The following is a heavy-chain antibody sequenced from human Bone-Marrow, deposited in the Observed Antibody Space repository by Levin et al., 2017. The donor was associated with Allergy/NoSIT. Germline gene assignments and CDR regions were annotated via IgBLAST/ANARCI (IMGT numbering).Heavy chain of an antibody. CDR2: ISAYNGNT. Sequence: PVASVKVSCKASGYTFTSYGISWVRQAPGQGLEWMGWISAYNGNTNYAQKLQGRVTMTTDTSTSTAYMELRSLRSDDTAVYYCARERRYFWSGYRDAFDIWGQGTMVTVSS. J-gene: IGHJ3*02. CDR3: ARERRYFWSGYRDAFDI. CDR1: GYTFTSYG. D-gene: IGHD3-3*01. V-gene: IGHV1-18*01.